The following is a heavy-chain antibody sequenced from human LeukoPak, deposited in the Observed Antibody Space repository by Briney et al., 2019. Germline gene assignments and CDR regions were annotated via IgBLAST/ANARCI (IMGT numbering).Heavy chain of an antibody. J-gene: IGHJ4*02. D-gene: IGHD5-12*01. CDR2: ISSSSSYI. CDR1: GFTFSSYS. Sequence: GGSLRLSCAASGFTFSSYSMNWVRQAPGKGLEWVSSISSSSSYIYYADSVKGRFTISRDNAKNSLYLQMNSLRAEDTAVYYCARDEGGCSGYDLGVFDYWGQGTLVTVSS. V-gene: IGHV3-21*01. CDR3: ARDEGGCSGYDLGVFDY.